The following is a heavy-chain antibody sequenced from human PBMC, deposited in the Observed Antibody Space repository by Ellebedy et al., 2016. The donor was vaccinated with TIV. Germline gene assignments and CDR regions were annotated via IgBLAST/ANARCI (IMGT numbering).Heavy chain of an antibody. J-gene: IGHJ6*02. CDR2: IDYSGVT. D-gene: IGHD2-15*01. Sequence: SQTLSLTCAVSGGSVRGYYWTWIRQSPGKGLEWIGNIDYSGVTKYNPSLKSQVTISLDRSKNQLSLKLRFASAADTAVYYCARDGVDGMDVWGQGTTVAVSS. CDR1: GGSVRGYY. CDR3: ARDGVDGMDV. V-gene: IGHV4-59*02.